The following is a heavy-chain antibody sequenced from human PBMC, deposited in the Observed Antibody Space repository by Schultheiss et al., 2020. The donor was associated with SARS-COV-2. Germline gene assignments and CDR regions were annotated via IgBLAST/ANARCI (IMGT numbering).Heavy chain of an antibody. CDR2: IIPIFGTA. Sequence: SVKVSCKASGGTFSSYAISWVRQAPGQGLEWMGGIIPIFGTANYAQKFQGRVTITADESTSTACMELSSLRSEDTAVYYCARATIAVAGFDYWGQGTLVTVSS. CDR1: GGTFSSYA. V-gene: IGHV1-69*13. D-gene: IGHD6-19*01. CDR3: ARATIAVAGFDY. J-gene: IGHJ4*02.